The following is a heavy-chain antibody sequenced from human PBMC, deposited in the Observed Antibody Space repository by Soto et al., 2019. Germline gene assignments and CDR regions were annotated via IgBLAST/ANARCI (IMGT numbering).Heavy chain of an antibody. Sequence: ESVGGVVQPGRSLRLSCAASGFTFSSYGMHWVRQAPGKGLECVAVISYDGSNKYYADSVKGRFTISRDNSKNTLYLQMNSLRAEDTAVYYCAKDTEAGSFDYWGQGTLVTVSS. J-gene: IGHJ4*02. CDR2: ISYDGSNK. CDR3: AKDTEAGSFDY. CDR1: GFTFSSYG. V-gene: IGHV3-30*18. D-gene: IGHD6-19*01.